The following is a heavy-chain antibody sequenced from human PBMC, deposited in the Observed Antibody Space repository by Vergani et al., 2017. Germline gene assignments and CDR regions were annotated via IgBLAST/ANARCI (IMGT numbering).Heavy chain of an antibody. CDR3: ARIRIAGRSWFDP. CDR1: GGSIRSTFYY. V-gene: IGHV4-39*07. CDR2: IYYSGST. D-gene: IGHD6-13*01. J-gene: IGHJ5*02. Sequence: QLQLQESDPGLVKPSETLSLTCTVSGGSIRSTFYYWGWIRQPPGKGLEWIGTIYYSGSTNYNPSLKSRVTISVDTSKNQFSLKLSSVTAADTAVYYCARIRIAGRSWFDPWGQGTLVTVSS.